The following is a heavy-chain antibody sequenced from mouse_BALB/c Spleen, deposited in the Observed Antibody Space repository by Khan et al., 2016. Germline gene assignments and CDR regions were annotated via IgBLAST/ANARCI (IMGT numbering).Heavy chain of an antibody. D-gene: IGHD1-1*01. CDR3: ARRYYYGRYFDV. Sequence: EVELVESGGGLVQPGGSLKLSCAASGFDFSRYWMSWVRQAPGKGLEWIGEINPDSSTINYTPSLKDKFIISRDNAKNKLYLQMSKVRSEDTAIDYCARRYYYGRYFDVWGAGTTVTVSS. CDR2: INPDSSTI. J-gene: IGHJ1*01. V-gene: IGHV4-1*02. CDR1: GFDFSRYW.